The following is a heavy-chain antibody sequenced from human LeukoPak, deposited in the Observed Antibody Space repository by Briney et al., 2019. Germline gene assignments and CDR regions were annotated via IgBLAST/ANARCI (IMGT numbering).Heavy chain of an antibody. CDR3: ARQYELLSPYYYGMDV. CDR1: GGSINSNY. J-gene: IGHJ6*02. CDR2: IYTSGSI. V-gene: IGHV4-4*07. Sequence: SETLSLTCTVSGGSINSNYWSWIRQPAGKGLEWIGRIYTSGSINYNPSLKSRVTMSVDTSKNQFSLKLSSVTAADTAVYYCARQYELLSPYYYGMDVWGQGTTVIVSS. D-gene: IGHD2-2*01.